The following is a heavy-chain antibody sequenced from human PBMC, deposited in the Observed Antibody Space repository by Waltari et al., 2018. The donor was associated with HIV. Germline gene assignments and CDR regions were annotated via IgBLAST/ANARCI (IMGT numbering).Heavy chain of an antibody. CDR1: GNSFSIYS. J-gene: IGHJ4*02. Sequence: QVQFVQSGAELKKPGASVKVSCKASGNSFSIYSIHWVRQAPGQRLEWMGAINACSGNTQYSQKFKARVTMTRDTSASTAYMELNSLRSEDTAVYYCATLVNTEGYDFWGQGTLVTVSS. V-gene: IGHV1-3*01. D-gene: IGHD4-17*01. CDR2: INACSGNT. CDR3: ATLVNTEGYDF.